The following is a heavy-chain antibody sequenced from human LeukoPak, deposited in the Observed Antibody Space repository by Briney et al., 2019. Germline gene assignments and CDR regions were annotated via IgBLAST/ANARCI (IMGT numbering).Heavy chain of an antibody. V-gene: IGHV4-39*01. CDR2: IYYSGST. Sequence: SETLSLTCTVSGGSISSSSYYWGWIRQPPGKGLEWIGSIYYSGSTYYNPSLKSRVTISVDTSKNQFSLKLSSVTAADTAVYYGARHWEWIAVAGPLDYWGQGTLVPVSS. J-gene: IGHJ4*02. CDR3: ARHWEWIAVAGPLDY. CDR1: GGSISSSSYY. D-gene: IGHD6-19*01.